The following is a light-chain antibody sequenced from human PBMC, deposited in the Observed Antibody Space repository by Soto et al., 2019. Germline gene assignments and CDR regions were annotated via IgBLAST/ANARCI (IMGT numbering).Light chain of an antibody. Sequence: QSVLTQPASVSGSRGQSITISCTGTSRDVGGYNYVSWYQQHPGKAPKLMIYEVSKRPSGVSNRFSGSKSGNTASLTISGLQAEDEADYYCSSYTSSSTGVFGTGTKVTVL. CDR3: SSYTSSSTGV. CDR1: SRDVGGYNY. J-gene: IGLJ1*01. V-gene: IGLV2-14*01. CDR2: EVS.